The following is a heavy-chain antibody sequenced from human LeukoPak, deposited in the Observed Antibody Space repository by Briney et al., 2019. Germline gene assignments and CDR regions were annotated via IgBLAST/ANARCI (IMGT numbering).Heavy chain of an antibody. V-gene: IGHV3-74*01. CDR3: ARSNQADDY. CDR1: GVTVSNYW. CDR2: INPGGSST. J-gene: IGHJ4*02. Sequence: GGALRLSCAASGVTVSNYWRHWGRQVPGEGLGWVSRINPGGSSTTYAYSVRGRVTISRDNAKNTLYLQMNSLTAEDTAVYYCARSNQADDYWGQGTLVTVSS. D-gene: IGHD4-11*01.